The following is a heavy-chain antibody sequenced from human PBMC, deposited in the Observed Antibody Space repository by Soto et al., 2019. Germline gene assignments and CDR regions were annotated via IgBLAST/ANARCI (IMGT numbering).Heavy chain of an antibody. V-gene: IGHV3-74*01. CDR2: IKTDGSVT. Sequence: PGGSVRLSCAASGFTFSTYWMHWVRQAPGKGLVWVSRIKTDGSVTTYADSVKGRFTISRDNAKNTLYLQMNTLRAEDTAVYYCARDLGGSHDYWGRGTLVTVSS. D-gene: IGHD3-16*01. J-gene: IGHJ4*02. CDR1: GFTFSTYW. CDR3: ARDLGGSHDY.